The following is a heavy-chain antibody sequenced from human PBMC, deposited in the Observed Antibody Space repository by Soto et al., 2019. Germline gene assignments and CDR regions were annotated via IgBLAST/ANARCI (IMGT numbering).Heavy chain of an antibody. D-gene: IGHD3-10*01. J-gene: IGHJ4*02. V-gene: IGHV1-58*02. CDR2: IVVGSGNT. Sequence: SVKVSCKAAGFSFTSSAMQWVRQARGQRLEWIGWIVVGSGNTNYAQKFQVRVTITRDMSTSTAYMELSSLRSEDTAVYYCAKEITMLRGSRVFDYWGQGTLVTVSS. CDR1: GFSFTSSA. CDR3: AKEITMLRGSRVFDY.